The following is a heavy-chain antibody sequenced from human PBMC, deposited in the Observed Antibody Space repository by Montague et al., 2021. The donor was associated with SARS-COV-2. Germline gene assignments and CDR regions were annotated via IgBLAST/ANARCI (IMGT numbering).Heavy chain of an antibody. V-gene: IGHV4-39*01. Sequence: SETLSLTCTVSGFSITSSLYYWGWIRQPPGKGLVWIGSFFYGGFTYYNPSLKSRVTISADTSKNQFSLRLTSVTAADTAVYYCARRRNPDYWGHGTLVTVSS. CDR3: ARRRNPDY. CDR1: GFSITSSLYY. CDR2: FFYGGFT. D-gene: IGHD1-14*01. J-gene: IGHJ4*01.